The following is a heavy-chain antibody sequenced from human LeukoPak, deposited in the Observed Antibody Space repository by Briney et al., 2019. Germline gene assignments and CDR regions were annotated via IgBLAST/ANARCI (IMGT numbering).Heavy chain of an antibody. Sequence: ASVKVSCKVSGYTLTELSMHWVRQAPGKGLEWMRGFDPEDGETIYAQKFQGRVTMTEDTSTDTAYMELSSLRSEDTAVYYCATEAYSYGNLGYFDYWGQGTLVTVSS. D-gene: IGHD5-18*01. J-gene: IGHJ4*02. V-gene: IGHV1-24*01. CDR1: GYTLTELS. CDR2: FDPEDGET. CDR3: ATEAYSYGNLGYFDY.